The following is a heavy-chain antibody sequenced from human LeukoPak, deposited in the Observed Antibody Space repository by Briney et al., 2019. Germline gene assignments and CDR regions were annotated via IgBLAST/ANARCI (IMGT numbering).Heavy chain of an antibody. Sequence: SVKVSCKASGGTFSSYAISWVRQAPGQGLEWMGGIIPIFGTANYAQKFQGRVTITTDEFTSTAYMELSSLRSEDTAVYYCARASGVVAASPYYYMDVWGKGTTVTVSS. V-gene: IGHV1-69*05. CDR2: IIPIFGTA. J-gene: IGHJ6*03. CDR1: GGTFSSYA. CDR3: ARASGVVAASPYYYMDV. D-gene: IGHD2-15*01.